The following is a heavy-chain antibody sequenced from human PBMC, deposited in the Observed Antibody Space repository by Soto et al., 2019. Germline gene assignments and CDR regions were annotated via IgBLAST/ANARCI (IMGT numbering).Heavy chain of an antibody. Sequence: EVQLVESGGGVVRPGESLRLSCSASGFTFDDYSMTWVRHVPGKGLEWVSTINWIGDTTSYADSVRGRFTISRDNAKNSLYLQMNSLRAEDTAFYHCARDRDDSTGYYDYWGQGTLVTVSS. V-gene: IGHV3-20*01. CDR3: ARDRDDSTGYYDY. D-gene: IGHD3-22*01. CDR2: INWIGDTT. CDR1: GFTFDDYS. J-gene: IGHJ4*03.